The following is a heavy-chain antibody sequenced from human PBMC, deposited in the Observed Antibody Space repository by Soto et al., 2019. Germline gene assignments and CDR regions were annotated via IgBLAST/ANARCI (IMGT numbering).Heavy chain of an antibody. CDR3: ARDRGAVTGQYFDY. J-gene: IGHJ4*02. V-gene: IGHV3-11*05. CDR2: ISSSGTSA. D-gene: IGHD6-19*01. Sequence: QVQLEESGGGLVKPGGSLRLSCAASGFTFSAVYMSWIRQAPNKGLEYISYISSSGTSANYADSVKGRFTISRDNAKTSVYLQMNSLRAEDTAVYYCARDRGAVTGQYFDYWGQGALVTVSS. CDR1: GFTFSAVY.